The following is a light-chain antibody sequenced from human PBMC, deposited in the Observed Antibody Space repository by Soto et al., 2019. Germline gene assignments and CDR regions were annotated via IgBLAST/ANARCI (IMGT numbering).Light chain of an antibody. CDR3: LQDNSYPWT. Sequence: AIQMTQSPSSLSASVGDRVTITCRASQDIRNRLGWYQQKPGKAPRLLIYAASSLQSGVPSRFSGSGSGTDFTLTISCLQPEDFATYYCLQDNSYPWTFGQGTKVETK. J-gene: IGKJ1*01. V-gene: IGKV1-6*01. CDR1: QDIRNR. CDR2: AAS.